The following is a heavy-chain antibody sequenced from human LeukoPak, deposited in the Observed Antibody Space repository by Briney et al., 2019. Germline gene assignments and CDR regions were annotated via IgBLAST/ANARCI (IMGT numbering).Heavy chain of an antibody. D-gene: IGHD6-6*01. Sequence: GGSLRLSCAASGFTFSSYAMSWVRQAPGKGLEWVSAISGSGGSTYYADSVKGRFTISRDNSKNTLYLQMNSLRAEDAAVYYCAKRLAARGDYFDYWGQGTLVTVSS. CDR1: GFTFSSYA. J-gene: IGHJ4*02. CDR3: AKRLAARGDYFDY. V-gene: IGHV3-23*01. CDR2: ISGSGGST.